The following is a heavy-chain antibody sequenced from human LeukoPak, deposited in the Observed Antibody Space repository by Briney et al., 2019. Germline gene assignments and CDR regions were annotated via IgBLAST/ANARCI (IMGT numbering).Heavy chain of an antibody. D-gene: IGHD3-3*02. CDR3: ARDRSIEDAFDI. Sequence: GGSLRLSCAASGFTFSSYWMHWVRQAPEKGLVWVSRINSDGSSTTHADSVKGRFAISRDNAKNTLFLQMNSLSPEDTAVYYCARDRSIEDAFDIWGQGTMVTVSS. J-gene: IGHJ3*02. V-gene: IGHV3-74*03. CDR2: INSDGSST. CDR1: GFTFSSYW.